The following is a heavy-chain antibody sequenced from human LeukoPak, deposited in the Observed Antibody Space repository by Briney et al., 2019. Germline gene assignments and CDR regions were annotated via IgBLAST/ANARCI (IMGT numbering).Heavy chain of an antibody. Sequence: GGSLRLSCAASGFTFSSYAMSWVRQAPGKGLEWVSAISGSGGSTYYADSVKGRFTISRDNSKNTLYLQMNSLRAEDTAVYYCARDTDIVPLGALDYWGQGTLVTVSS. V-gene: IGHV3-23*01. CDR3: ARDTDIVPLGALDY. CDR1: GFTFSSYA. J-gene: IGHJ4*02. CDR2: ISGSGGST. D-gene: IGHD2-8*01.